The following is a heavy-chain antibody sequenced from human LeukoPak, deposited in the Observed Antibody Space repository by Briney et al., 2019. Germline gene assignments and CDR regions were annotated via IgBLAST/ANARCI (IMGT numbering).Heavy chain of an antibody. J-gene: IGHJ6*02. V-gene: IGHV3-53*01. CDR2: IYTGGTT. CDR3: AREPAYGMDV. Sequence: PGGSLRLSCAVSGFTVYTNSMSWVRQVPGKGLEWVSVIYTGGTTHYADSVKGRFTISRDNARNSLYLQMNSLRAEDTAVYYCAREPAYGMDVWGQGTTVTVSS. CDR1: GFTVYTNS.